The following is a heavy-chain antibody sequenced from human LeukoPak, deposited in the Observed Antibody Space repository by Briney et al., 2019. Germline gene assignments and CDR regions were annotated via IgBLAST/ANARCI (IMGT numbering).Heavy chain of an antibody. Sequence: GASVKVSCKASGYTFTSYDINWVRLATGQGLEWMGWMNPNSGNAAYAQKFQGRVTMTRNTSISTAYMELTSLRSEDTAMYYCARTGRTTRSYGSGSFWGYHYYYMDVWGKGTTVTIAS. D-gene: IGHD3-10*01. V-gene: IGHV1-8*01. CDR2: MNPNSGNA. J-gene: IGHJ6*03. CDR3: ARTGRTTRSYGSGSFWGYHYYYMDV. CDR1: GYTFTSYD.